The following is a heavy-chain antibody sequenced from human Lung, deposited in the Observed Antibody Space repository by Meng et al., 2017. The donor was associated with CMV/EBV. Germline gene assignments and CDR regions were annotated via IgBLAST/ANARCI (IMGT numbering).Heavy chain of an antibody. CDR1: GFTFSSYG. CDR3: AKDRAPPEDYYFDY. CDR2: IWYDGSNK. V-gene: IGHV3-33*06. Sequence: SCAASGFTFSSYGMHWVRQAPGKGLEWVAVIWYDGSNKYYADSVKGRFTISRDNSKNTLYLQMNSLRAEDTAVYYCAKDRAPPEDYYFDYWGQGNXVTVSS. J-gene: IGHJ4*02. D-gene: IGHD1-26*01.